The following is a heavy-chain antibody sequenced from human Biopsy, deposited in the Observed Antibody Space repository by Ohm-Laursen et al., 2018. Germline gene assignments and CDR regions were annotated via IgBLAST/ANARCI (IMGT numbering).Heavy chain of an antibody. Sequence: GTLSLTCTVPGGSISNNNYYWGWIRQPPGKGLEWIGSIFCRGSTHYKTSLKNGLNISVETSKNKFSLKLKSVTAADTAVYYCARDYDTSGYYYVPWGQGTLVTVSS. CDR3: ARDYDTSGYYYVP. V-gene: IGHV4-39*01. CDR2: IFCRGST. J-gene: IGHJ5*02. D-gene: IGHD3-22*01. CDR1: GGSISNNNYY.